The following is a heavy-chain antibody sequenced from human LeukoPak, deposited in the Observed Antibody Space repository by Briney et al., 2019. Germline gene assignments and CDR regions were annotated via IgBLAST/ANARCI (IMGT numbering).Heavy chain of an antibody. J-gene: IGHJ4*02. CDR3: ARDSSIAARTGPTKSVDY. CDR2: INHSGST. CDR1: GGSFSGYY. D-gene: IGHD6-6*01. V-gene: IGHV4-34*01. Sequence: SETLSLTCAVYGGSFSGYYWSWIRQPPGKGLEWIGEINHSGSTNYNPSLKSRVTISVDTSKNQFSLKLSSVTAADTAVYYCARDSSIAARTGPTKSVDYWGQGTLVTVSS.